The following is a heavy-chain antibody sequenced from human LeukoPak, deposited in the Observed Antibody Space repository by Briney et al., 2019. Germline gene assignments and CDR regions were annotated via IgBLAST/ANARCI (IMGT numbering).Heavy chain of an antibody. Sequence: ASVTVSCKASGYTFTSYYMHWVRQAPGQGLEWMGIINPSGGSTSYAQKFQGRVTMTRDTSTSTVYMELSSLRSEDTAVYYCARGQYYCDSSGYPTPFDYWGQGTLVTVSS. CDR2: INPSGGST. V-gene: IGHV1-46*01. D-gene: IGHD3-22*01. CDR1: GYTFTSYY. CDR3: ARGQYYCDSSGYPTPFDY. J-gene: IGHJ4*02.